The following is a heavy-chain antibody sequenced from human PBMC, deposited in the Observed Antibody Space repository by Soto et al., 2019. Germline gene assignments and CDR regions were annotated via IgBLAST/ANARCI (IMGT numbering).Heavy chain of an antibody. J-gene: IGHJ5*02. Sequence: PXETLSLTCTFSVVSIATSSYFCAWIRRPPGKGLEWIGSIDYRGTIYNNPSLKSRVTISVDTSKNQFSLKLDSVTAADTALYYCSRRDPEGFEPWGQGTLVSVSS. CDR2: IDYRGTI. V-gene: IGHV4-39*01. CDR1: VVSIATSSYF. CDR3: SRRDPEGFEP.